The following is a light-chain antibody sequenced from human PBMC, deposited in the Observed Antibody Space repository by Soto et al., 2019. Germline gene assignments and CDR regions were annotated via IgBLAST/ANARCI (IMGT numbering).Light chain of an antibody. CDR1: SGHTTYA. V-gene: IGLV4-69*01. CDR3: QTWGTGIVV. J-gene: IGLJ2*01. Sequence: QPVLTQSPSVSASPGASVKLTCTLSSGHTTYAIAWHQQQPEKGPRYLMKVNSDGSHSKGDGIPDRFSGSSSGAERYLIISSLQSEDEADYYCQTWGTGIVVFGGGTKLTVL. CDR2: VNSDGSH.